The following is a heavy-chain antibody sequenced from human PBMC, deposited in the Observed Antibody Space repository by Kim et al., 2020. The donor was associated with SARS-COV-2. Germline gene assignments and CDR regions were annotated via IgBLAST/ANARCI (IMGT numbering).Heavy chain of an antibody. J-gene: IGHJ5*02. CDR2: TIRCWVDI. D-gene: IGHD3-22*01. Sequence: GGSLRLACAASGFDFSGCWIHGDRQAAGKWQVWVSRTIRCWVDITYANSVKGRLTISRDNAKNTLYLQMNGLRTEDTAVYYCAKVGDYDSSGFYAFFRSWGQGNRVTVSS. V-gene: IGHV3-74*03. CDR1: GFDFSGCW. CDR3: AKVGDYDSSGFYAFFRS.